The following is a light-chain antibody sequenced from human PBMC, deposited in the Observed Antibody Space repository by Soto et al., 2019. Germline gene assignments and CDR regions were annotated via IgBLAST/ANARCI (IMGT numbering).Light chain of an antibody. CDR1: SSNIGNNY. J-gene: IGLJ2*01. V-gene: IGLV1-51*01. CDR3: GTWDSSLSAVV. CDR2: DNN. Sequence: QSVLTQPPSVSAAPGQTVTISCSGSSSNIGNNYVSWYQQHPGTAPKILIYDNNKRPSGIPDRFSGSRSGTSATLGITGLQTGDEADYYCGTWDSSLSAVVFGGGTKLTVL.